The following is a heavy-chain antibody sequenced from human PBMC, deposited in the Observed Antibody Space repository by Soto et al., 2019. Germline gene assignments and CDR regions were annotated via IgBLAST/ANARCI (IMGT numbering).Heavy chain of an antibody. CDR3: ARGSFGARNSLAYMDV. Sequence: EVQLVESGGVLVQPGGSLRLSCAASGFSFSAYDMYWVRQAAGKGLEWVSGIGYAGDPYYIDSVKGRFTISRENAENSLFLQMNSLRAGDTAVYYCARGSFGARNSLAYMDVWGRGTTVTVSS. D-gene: IGHD3-16*01. CDR1: GFSFSAYD. CDR2: IGYAGDP. V-gene: IGHV3-13*05. J-gene: IGHJ6*03.